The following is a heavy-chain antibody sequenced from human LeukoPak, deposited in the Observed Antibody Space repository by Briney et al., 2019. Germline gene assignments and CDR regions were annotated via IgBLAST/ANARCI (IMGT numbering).Heavy chain of an antibody. CDR1: GYTFTNFD. CDR2: MNPDSGNT. D-gene: IGHD2-2*01. CDR3: ARGHCTSTSCGDWFDP. V-gene: IGHV1-8*03. J-gene: IGHJ5*02. Sequence: ASVKVSCKTSGYTFTNFDINWVRQATGQGPEWMGWMNPDSGNTGYAQKFQGRVTITRNTSISTAYMELSSLRSEDTAIYYCARGHCTSTSCGDWFDPWGQGTLVTVSS.